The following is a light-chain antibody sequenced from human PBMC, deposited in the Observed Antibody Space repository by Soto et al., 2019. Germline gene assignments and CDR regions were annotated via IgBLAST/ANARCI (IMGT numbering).Light chain of an antibody. J-gene: IGKJ1*01. CDR2: AAS. Sequence: DIQLTQSPSFLSASVGDRVTITCRASQAISSYLAWFQQRPGKAPKVLIYAASTLQSGVPSRFRGSASGTEFTLPISSLQPEDFATYFCQQLNSYPWTFGQGTKVEIK. V-gene: IGKV1-9*01. CDR3: QQLNSYPWT. CDR1: QAISSY.